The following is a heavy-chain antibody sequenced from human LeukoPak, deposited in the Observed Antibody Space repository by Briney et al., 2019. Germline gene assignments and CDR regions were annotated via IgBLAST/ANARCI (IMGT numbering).Heavy chain of an antibody. V-gene: IGHV1-46*01. J-gene: IGHJ5*02. Sequence: ASVKVSCKASGYNFTRYYMHWVRQAPGQGLEWMGLINPSGGSASYAQKFQVRVTMTRDMSTSTVYMELSSLRSEDTAVYYCARQVRVGNNYFDPWGQGTLVTVSS. CDR1: GYNFTRYY. CDR2: INPSGGSA. CDR3: ARQVRVGNNYFDP. D-gene: IGHD1-26*01.